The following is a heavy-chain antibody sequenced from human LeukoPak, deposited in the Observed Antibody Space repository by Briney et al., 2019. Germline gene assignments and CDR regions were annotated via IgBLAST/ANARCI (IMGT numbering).Heavy chain of an antibody. D-gene: IGHD5-24*01. Sequence: SETLSLTCTVSGGSISSSSYYWGWIRQPPGKGLEWIGSIYYSGSTYYNPSLKSRVTISVDTSKNQFSLKLSSVTAADTAVYYCAREGVDSYWGQGTLVTVSS. CDR2: IYYSGST. J-gene: IGHJ4*02. CDR3: AREGVDSY. V-gene: IGHV4-39*07. CDR1: GGSISSSSYY.